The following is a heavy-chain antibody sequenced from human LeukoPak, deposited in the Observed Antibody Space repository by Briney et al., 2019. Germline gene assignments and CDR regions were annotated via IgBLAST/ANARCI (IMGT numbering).Heavy chain of an antibody. D-gene: IGHD4-11*01. V-gene: IGHV1-69*06. CDR2: IIPIFGTA. CDR1: GGTFSSYA. CDR3: ARGPVAVTRGGIFDY. J-gene: IGHJ4*02. Sequence: SVKVSCKASGGTFSSYAISWVRQAPGQGLEWMGGIIPIFGTANYAQKFQGRVTITADKSTSTAYMELSSLRSEDTAVYYCARGPVAVTRGGIFDYWGQGTLVTVSS.